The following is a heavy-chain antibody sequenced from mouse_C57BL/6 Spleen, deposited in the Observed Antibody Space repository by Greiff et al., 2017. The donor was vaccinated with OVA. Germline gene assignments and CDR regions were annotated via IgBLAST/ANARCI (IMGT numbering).Heavy chain of an antibody. V-gene: IGHV3-1*01. Sequence: EVQLVESGPGMVKPSQSLSLTCTVTGYSITSGYDWHWIRHFPGNKLEWMGYISYSGSTNYNPSLKSRISITHDTSKNHFFLKLNSVTTEDTATYYCARSYYSNYFAYWGQGTLVTVSA. CDR2: ISYSGST. CDR3: ARSYYSNYFAY. D-gene: IGHD2-5*01. CDR1: GYSITSGYD. J-gene: IGHJ3*01.